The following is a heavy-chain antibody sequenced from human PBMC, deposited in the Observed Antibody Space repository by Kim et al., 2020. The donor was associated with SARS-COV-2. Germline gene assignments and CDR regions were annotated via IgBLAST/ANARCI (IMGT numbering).Heavy chain of an antibody. D-gene: IGHD4-17*01. Sequence: TPSLKHRFTTSIDTAKNQFSRKLRAVTAADTAVYYCARRPATVTPFDYWGQGTLVTVSS. V-gene: IGHV4-39*01. J-gene: IGHJ4*02. CDR3: ARRPATVTPFDY.